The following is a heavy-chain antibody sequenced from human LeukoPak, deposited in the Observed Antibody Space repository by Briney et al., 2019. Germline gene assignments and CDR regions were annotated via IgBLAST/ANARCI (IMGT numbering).Heavy chain of an antibody. V-gene: IGHV3-74*01. CDR1: GLTFNTYW. CDR3: ARDSVMIVVGPRVDY. CDR2: INSDGSST. D-gene: IGHD3-22*01. Sequence: GGSLRLSCAASGLTFNTYWMHWVRQAPGEGLLWVSRINSDGSSTIYADAVKGRFTIPRDNAKNSLYLQMNSLRAEDTAVYYCARDSVMIVVGPRVDYWGQGTLVTVSS. J-gene: IGHJ4*02.